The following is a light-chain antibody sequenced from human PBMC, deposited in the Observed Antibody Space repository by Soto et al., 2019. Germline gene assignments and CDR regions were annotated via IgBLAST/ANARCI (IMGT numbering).Light chain of an antibody. V-gene: IGLV2-14*01. Sequence: QSALTQPASVSGPPGQSITISCTGTRSDVGGYNYVSWYQQHPGKAPKLMIYEITNRPSGVSNRFSGSKSGNTASLTISGLQAEDEADYYCSSYTSSDVVFGGGTKLTVL. CDR2: EIT. CDR3: SSYTSSDVV. CDR1: RSDVGGYNY. J-gene: IGLJ2*01.